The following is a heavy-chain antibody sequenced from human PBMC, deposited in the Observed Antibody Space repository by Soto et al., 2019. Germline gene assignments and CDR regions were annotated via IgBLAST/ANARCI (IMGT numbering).Heavy chain of an antibody. V-gene: IGHV3-33*01. CDR2: IWYDGSNK. CDR3: ARAPRYDSSGYNRY. J-gene: IGHJ4*02. Sequence: QVQLVESGGGVVQPGRSLRLSCAASGFTFSSYGMHWVRQAPGKGLEWVAVIWYDGSNKYYADSVKGRFTISRDNSKNSLYLHMNSLRAEDTAVYYCARAPRYDSSGYNRYWGQGTLVTVSS. D-gene: IGHD3-22*01. CDR1: GFTFSSYG.